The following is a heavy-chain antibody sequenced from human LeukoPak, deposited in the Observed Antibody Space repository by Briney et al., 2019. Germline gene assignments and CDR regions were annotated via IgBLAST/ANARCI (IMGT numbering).Heavy chain of an antibody. Sequence: GGSLRLSCAASGFTFSSYAMSWVRQAPGKGLKWVSTINDNGAGTYYADSVKGRFTISRDNSYNTVSLQMNSLRDEDTGVYFCAKGLRTGVGPYMGYHYYMDVWGKGATVTVSS. CDR3: AKGLRTGVGPYMGYHYYMDV. D-gene: IGHD3-16*01. J-gene: IGHJ6*03. CDR2: INDNGAGT. V-gene: IGHV3-23*01. CDR1: GFTFSSYA.